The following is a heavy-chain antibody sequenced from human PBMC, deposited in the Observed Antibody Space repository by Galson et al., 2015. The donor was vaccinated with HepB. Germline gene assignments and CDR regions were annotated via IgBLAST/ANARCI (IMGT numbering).Heavy chain of an antibody. D-gene: IGHD3-10*01. Sequence: SLRLSCAASGFTFSSYAMTWVRQAPGKGLEWVSGLSSSGGTITYYADSVKGRFTISRDNFKKTLSLQMNSLRAEDTAIYYCAKYGPNVYGSGSYYKKGYYYYYGIDGWGQGTTATVSS. CDR2: LSSSGGTIT. CDR1: GFTFSSYA. CDR3: AKYGPNVYGSGSYYKKGYYYYYGIDG. V-gene: IGHV3-23*01. J-gene: IGHJ6*02.